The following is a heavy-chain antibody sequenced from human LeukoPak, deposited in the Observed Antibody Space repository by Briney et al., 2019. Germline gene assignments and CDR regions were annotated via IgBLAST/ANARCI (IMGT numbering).Heavy chain of an antibody. CDR3: ASGGDPQWLVHGEY. D-gene: IGHD6-19*01. CDR1: GFSVSSNY. Sequence: GGSPRLSCAASGFSVSSNYMIWVRQAPGKGLEWVSVLYSAGSTYFADSVKGRFTISRDNSKNTLYLQMNSLKPEDTAVYYCASGGDPQWLVHGEYWGQGTLVTVSS. CDR2: LYSAGST. J-gene: IGHJ4*02. V-gene: IGHV3-53*01.